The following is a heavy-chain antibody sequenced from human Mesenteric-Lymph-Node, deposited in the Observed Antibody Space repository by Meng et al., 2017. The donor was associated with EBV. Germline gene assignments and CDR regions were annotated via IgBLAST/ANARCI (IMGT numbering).Heavy chain of an antibody. CDR2: IYTFNDDT. Sequence: QVQLVQSGAEVKKPGDSVKFSCKTSGYIFSHYGIDWVRQAPGQGLEWMGWIYTFNDDTIYAESFQDRVTLTTDTSTSTVYMELKSLRSDDTAVYYCARTYSSTSHFDYWGQGSLVTVSS. V-gene: IGHV1-18*01. D-gene: IGHD6-6*01. CDR1: GYIFSHYG. J-gene: IGHJ4*02. CDR3: ARTYSSTSHFDY.